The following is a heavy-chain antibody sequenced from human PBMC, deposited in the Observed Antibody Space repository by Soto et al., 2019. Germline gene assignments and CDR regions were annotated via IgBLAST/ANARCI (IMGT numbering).Heavy chain of an antibody. CDR1: GGSISSSAYY. CDR2: ISHSGST. D-gene: IGHD5-18*01. V-gene: IGHV4-31*03. CDR3: AREYTYGSNFFDC. J-gene: IGHJ4*02. Sequence: QVQLQESGPGLVKPSQTLSLTCTVSGGSISSSAYYWSWIRQHPGKGLEWIGYISHSGSTYYNPSIKSRVSISVDTSKNQCSLSLTSVTAADTAVYYCAREYTYGSNFFDCWGQGALVTVSS.